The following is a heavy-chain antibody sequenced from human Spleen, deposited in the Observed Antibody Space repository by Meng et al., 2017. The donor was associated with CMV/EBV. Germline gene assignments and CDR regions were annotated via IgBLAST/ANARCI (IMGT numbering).Heavy chain of an antibody. CDR3: ARGNGYYPH. CDR1: GGSASSRSYF. D-gene: IGHD3-3*01. Sequence: LHCNVSGGSASSRSYFWAWIRQPPGKGLEWIASVYSSGSPYYRSSLRSRVTISVDTSKTHFTLKLSSVTAADTGLYFCARGNGYYPHWGQGVLVTVSS. CDR2: VYSSGSP. J-gene: IGHJ4*02. V-gene: IGHV4-39*02.